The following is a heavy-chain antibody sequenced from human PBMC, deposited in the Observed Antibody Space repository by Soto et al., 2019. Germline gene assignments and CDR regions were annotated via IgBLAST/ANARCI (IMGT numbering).Heavy chain of an antibody. CDR1: GGPIKTGDYY. V-gene: IGHV4-30-4*01. CDR3: ARAGFSYGHLLF. Sequence: SETLSLPCNVSGGPIKTGDYYWNWIRQPPGKGLEWIGYVFYSGATNYSPSLKSRAAISMDTSKNQFSLSLTSVTAADTAVYYCARAGFSYGHLLFWGQGIRVTVSS. CDR2: VFYSGAT. J-gene: IGHJ4*02. D-gene: IGHD3-10*01.